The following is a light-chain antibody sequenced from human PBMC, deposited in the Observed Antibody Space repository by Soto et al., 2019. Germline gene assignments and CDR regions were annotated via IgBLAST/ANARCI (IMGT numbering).Light chain of an antibody. CDR1: SSDVGGYNS. CDR2: DVT. Sequence: QSALTQPASVSGSPGQSITISCTGTSSDVGGYNSVSWYRQDPGKAPKLIIYDVTYRPSGVSNRFSGSKSGNTASLTIFGLQSEDEADYRCSSFTGSITYVFGTGTKVTVL. V-gene: IGLV2-14*01. CDR3: SSFTGSITYV. J-gene: IGLJ1*01.